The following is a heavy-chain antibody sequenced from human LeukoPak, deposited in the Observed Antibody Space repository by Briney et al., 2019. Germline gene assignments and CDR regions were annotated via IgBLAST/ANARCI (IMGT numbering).Heavy chain of an antibody. D-gene: IGHD1-26*01. V-gene: IGHV3-23*01. J-gene: IGHJ4*02. CDR3: AKGLDGSYYTFFDY. Sequence: PGGSLRLSCAASGFTFSSYAMSWVRQAPGKGLEWVSAISGSGGSTYYADSVKGRFTISRDNSKNTLYLQMNSLSAEDTAVYYCAKGLDGSYYTFFDYWGQGTLVTVSS. CDR1: GFTFSSYA. CDR2: ISGSGGST.